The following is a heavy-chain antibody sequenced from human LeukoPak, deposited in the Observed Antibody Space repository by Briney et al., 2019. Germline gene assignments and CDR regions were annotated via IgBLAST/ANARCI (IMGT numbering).Heavy chain of an antibody. CDR2: INPNSGGT. J-gene: IGHJ4*02. D-gene: IGHD2/OR15-2a*01. V-gene: IGHV1-2*02. CDR1: GYTFTGYY. CDR3: ARGRIRITATAFDY. Sequence: ASVKISCKASGYTFTGYYMHWVRQAPGQGLEWMGWINPNSGGTNYAQKFQGRVTMTRDTSISTAYMELSRLRSDDTAVYYCARGRIRITATAFDYWGQGTLVTVSS.